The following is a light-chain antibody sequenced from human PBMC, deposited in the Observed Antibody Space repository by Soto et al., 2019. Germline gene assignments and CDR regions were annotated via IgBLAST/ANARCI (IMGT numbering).Light chain of an antibody. J-gene: IGKJ1*01. V-gene: IGKV1-5*01. CDR3: QEYKSYST. CDR1: QNISSW. Sequence: DIQMTQSPSTLPASVGDRVTITCRASQNISSWWAGYQQKSGKAPQVLIYDAYSLDVGAPSRFSGSGSGTEFTLTINGLQPEYFATYFCQEYKSYSTFGQGTKVDIK. CDR2: DAY.